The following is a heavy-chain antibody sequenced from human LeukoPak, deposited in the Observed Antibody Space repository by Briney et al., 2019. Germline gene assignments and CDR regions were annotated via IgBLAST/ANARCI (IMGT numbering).Heavy chain of an antibody. CDR3: GGGYNWNYGVDY. D-gene: IGHD1-7*01. CDR1: GGTFSSYA. V-gene: IGHV1-69*13. CDR2: IIPIFGTA. Sequence: ASVKVSCKASGGTFSSYAISWVRQAPGQGLEWMGGIIPIFGTANYAQKFQGRVTITADGSTSTAYMELSSLRTEDTAVYYCGGGYNWNYGVDYWGQGTLVTVSS. J-gene: IGHJ4*02.